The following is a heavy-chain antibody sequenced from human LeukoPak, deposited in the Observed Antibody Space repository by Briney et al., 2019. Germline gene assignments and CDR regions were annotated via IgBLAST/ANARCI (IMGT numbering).Heavy chain of an antibody. CDR2: ISSSSSYT. V-gene: IGHV3-11*06. Sequence: GGSLRLSCAASGFTFSDYYMSWIRQAPGKGLEWVSYISSSSSYTNYADSVKGRFTISRDNAKNSLYLQMNSLRAEDTAVYYCARDSTYGDYVYYYGMDVWGKGTTVTVSS. D-gene: IGHD4-17*01. CDR1: GFTFSDYY. J-gene: IGHJ6*04. CDR3: ARDSTYGDYVYYYGMDV.